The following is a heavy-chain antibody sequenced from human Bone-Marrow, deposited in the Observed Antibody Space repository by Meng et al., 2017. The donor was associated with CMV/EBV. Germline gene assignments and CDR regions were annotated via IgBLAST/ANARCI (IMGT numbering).Heavy chain of an antibody. CDR2: ISSSGSTI. J-gene: IGHJ6*02. V-gene: IGHV3-11*04. D-gene: IGHD2-2*01. CDR3: ARDLDIVVVPAADPPKYGMDV. Sequence: GESLKISCAASGFTFSDYYMSWIRQAPGKGLEWVSYISSSGSTIYYADSVKGRFTISRDNAKNSLYLQMNSLRAEDTAVYYCARDLDIVVVPAADPPKYGMDVWGQGTTVTVSS. CDR1: GFTFSDYY.